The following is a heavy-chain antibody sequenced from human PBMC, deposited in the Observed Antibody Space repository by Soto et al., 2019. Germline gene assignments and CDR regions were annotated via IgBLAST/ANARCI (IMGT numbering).Heavy chain of an antibody. CDR1: GYTFTSYA. CDR2: INAGNGNT. D-gene: IGHD5-18*01. J-gene: IGHJ4*02. CDR3: ARDPGYSYGYN. Sequence: QVQLVQSGAEVKKPGASVKVSCKASGYTFTSYAMHWVRQAPGQRLEWMGWINAGNGNTKYSQKFQGRVTITRDTSASTAYMELSCLRSEDTAVYYCARDPGYSYGYNWCQGTLVTVSS. V-gene: IGHV1-3*01.